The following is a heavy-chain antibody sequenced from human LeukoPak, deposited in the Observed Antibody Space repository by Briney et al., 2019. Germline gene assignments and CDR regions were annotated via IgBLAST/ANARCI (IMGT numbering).Heavy chain of an antibody. J-gene: IGHJ4*02. CDR3: ARQRSIYDYVWGSYRHILDY. D-gene: IGHD3-16*02. Sequence: SETLSLTCAVYGGSFSGYYWSWIRQPPGKGLEWIGEINHSGSTNYNPSLKSRVTISVDTSKNQFSLKLSSVTAADTAVYYCARQRSIYDYVWGSYRHILDYWGQGTLVTVSS. CDR1: GGSFSGYY. V-gene: IGHV4-34*01. CDR2: INHSGST.